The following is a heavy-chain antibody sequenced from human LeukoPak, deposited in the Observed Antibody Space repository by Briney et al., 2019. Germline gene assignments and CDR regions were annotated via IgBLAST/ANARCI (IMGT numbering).Heavy chain of an antibody. J-gene: IGHJ1*01. CDR2: ISYDGSNK. D-gene: IGHD2-15*01. CDR1: GFTFSSYA. Sequence: GGSLRLSCAASGFTFSSYAMHWVRQAPGKGLEWVAVISYDGSNKYYADSVKGRFTISRDNSKNTLYLQMNSLRAEDTAVYYCARGRGSQILSPHGHWGQGTLVTVSS. V-gene: IGHV3-30-3*01. CDR3: ARGRGSQILSPHGH.